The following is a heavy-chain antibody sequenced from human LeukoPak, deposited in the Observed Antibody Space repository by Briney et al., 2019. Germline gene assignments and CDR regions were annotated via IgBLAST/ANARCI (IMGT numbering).Heavy chain of an antibody. V-gene: IGHV3-23*01. D-gene: IGHD3-3*01. J-gene: IGHJ4*02. Sequence: GGSLRLSCAASGFIFSNYGMNWVRQAPGKGLEWVAAISASGSATSYADSVRGRFTISRDNSKSTTYLQMNSLRAEDTAVFYCAKDLYLRDFRSGYFDYWGQGIPVTVSS. CDR2: ISASGSAT. CDR3: AKDLYLRDFRSGYFDY. CDR1: GFIFSNYG.